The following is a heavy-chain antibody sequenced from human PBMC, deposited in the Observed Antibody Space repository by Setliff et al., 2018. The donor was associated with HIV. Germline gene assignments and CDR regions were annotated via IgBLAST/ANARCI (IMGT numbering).Heavy chain of an antibody. CDR2: IYYSGST. J-gene: IGHJ4*02. CDR3: AGGPGTTSIDY. CDR1: GGFISSYY. D-gene: IGHD1-26*01. Sequence: SETLSLTCTVSGGFISSYYWSWIRQPPGKGLEWIGYIYYSGSTNYNMSLWSRVTISLDASRNQFSLELISVTAADTAVYYCAGGPGTTSIDYWAQGTLVTVSS. V-gene: IGHV4-59*12.